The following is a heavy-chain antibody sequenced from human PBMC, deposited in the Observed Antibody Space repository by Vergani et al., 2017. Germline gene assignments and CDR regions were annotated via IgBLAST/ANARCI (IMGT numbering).Heavy chain of an antibody. CDR2: ISGSGGST. CDR3: ARAGVDYDFWSGYPGRSWFDP. Sequence: EVQLLESGGGLVQPGGSLRLSCAASGFTFSSYAMSWVRQAPGKGLEWVSAISGSGGSTYYADSVKGRFTISRDNSKNTLYLQMNSLRAEDTAVYYCARAGVDYDFWSGYPGRSWFDPWGQGTLVTVSS. J-gene: IGHJ5*02. D-gene: IGHD3-3*01. CDR1: GFTFSSYA. V-gene: IGHV3-23*01.